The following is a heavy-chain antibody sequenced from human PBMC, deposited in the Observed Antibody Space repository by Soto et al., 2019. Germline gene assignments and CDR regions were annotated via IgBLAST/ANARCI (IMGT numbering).Heavy chain of an antibody. CDR1: GGPVSTDTYH. CDR3: ATVPPYRTGFGGFDC. D-gene: IGHD6-19*01. V-gene: IGHV4-30-4*01. Sequence: SETLSHTCLISGGPVSTDTYHCGWIPQAPGKGLEWIGYIYYTGSTYYNPSLKSRVTISVDTSQNQFSLELTSVTAADTAVYFCATVPPYRTGFGGFDCWGQGTLVTVS. CDR2: IYYTGST. J-gene: IGHJ4*02.